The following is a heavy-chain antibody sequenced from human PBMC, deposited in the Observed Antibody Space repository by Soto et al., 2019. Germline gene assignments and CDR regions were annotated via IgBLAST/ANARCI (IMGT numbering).Heavy chain of an antibody. CDR3: ARGQAAAPAMDV. J-gene: IGHJ6*02. CDR2: TYYRSKWYY. D-gene: IGHD6-13*01. CDR1: GDSVTGNTAG. V-gene: IGHV6-1*01. Sequence: PSQTLSLTCVISGDSVTGNTAGWNWIRQSPSRGLEWLGRTYYRSKWYYDYAGSVKGRMTINPDRSKNQFSLKLSSVTAADTAVYYCARGQAAAPAMDVWGQGTTVTVSS.